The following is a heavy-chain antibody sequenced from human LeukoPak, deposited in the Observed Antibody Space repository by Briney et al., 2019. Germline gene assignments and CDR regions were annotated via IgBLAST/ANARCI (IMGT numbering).Heavy chain of an antibody. Sequence: SETLSLTCTVSGGSISSYYWSWIRQPPGKGLEWIGYIYYSGGTNYNPSLKSRVTISVDTSKNQFSLKLSSVTAADTAVYYCAVHRYGYSFFDYWGQGTLVTVSS. J-gene: IGHJ4*02. V-gene: IGHV4-59*01. CDR1: GGSISSYY. D-gene: IGHD5-18*01. CDR3: AVHRYGYSFFDY. CDR2: IYYSGGT.